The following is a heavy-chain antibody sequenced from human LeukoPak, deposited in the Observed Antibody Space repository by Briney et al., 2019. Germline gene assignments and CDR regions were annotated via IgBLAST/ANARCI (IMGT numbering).Heavy chain of an antibody. CDR3: AELGITMIGGV. CDR2: ISSSGSTI. CDR1: GFTFSSYE. Sequence: GGSLRLSCAASGFTFSSYEMNWVRQAPGKGLEWVSYISSSGSTIYYADSVKGRFTISRDNAKDSLYLQMNGLRAEDTAVYYCAELGITMIGGVWGKGTTVTISS. D-gene: IGHD3-10*02. V-gene: IGHV3-48*03. J-gene: IGHJ6*04.